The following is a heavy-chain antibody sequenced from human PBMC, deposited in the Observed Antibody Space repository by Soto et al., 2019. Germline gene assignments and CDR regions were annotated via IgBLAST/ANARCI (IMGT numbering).Heavy chain of an antibody. CDR2: INSDGSSK. Sequence: GGSLRLSCAASGFTFSSYWMHWVRQAPGKGLVWVSRINSDGSSKSYADSVKGRFTISRDNDKNTLYLQMNSLRAEDTAVYYCARVSRLTVANFDYWGQGTLVTVSS. CDR1: GFTFSSYW. V-gene: IGHV3-74*01. D-gene: IGHD4-4*01. CDR3: ARVSRLTVANFDY. J-gene: IGHJ4*02.